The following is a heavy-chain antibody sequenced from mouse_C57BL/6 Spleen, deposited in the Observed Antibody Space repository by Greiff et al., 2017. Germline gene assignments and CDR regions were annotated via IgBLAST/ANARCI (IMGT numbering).Heavy chain of an antibody. D-gene: IGHD1-1*01. Sequence: QVQLKQPGAELVKPGASVKMSCKASGYTFTSYWITWVQQTPGQGLEWIGDICPGSGSTNYTEKFKSKATLTVDTSNSTAYMQLSSLTSEDCAVYYGARYGQYYGSKVYYFDYWGQGTTLTVAS. CDR2: ICPGSGST. CDR3: ARYGQYYGSKVYYFDY. CDR1: GYTFTSYW. V-gene: IGHV1-55*01. J-gene: IGHJ2*01.